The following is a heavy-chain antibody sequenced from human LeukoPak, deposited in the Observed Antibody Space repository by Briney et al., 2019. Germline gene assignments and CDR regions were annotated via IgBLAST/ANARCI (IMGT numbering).Heavy chain of an antibody. CDR2: IYTSGST. J-gene: IGHJ4*02. D-gene: IGHD3-22*01. V-gene: IGHV4-61*02. CDR3: ARSPHYFDNSGYY. CDR1: GGSISSGSYY. Sequence: SQTLSLTCTVSGGSISSGSYYWSWIRQPAGKGLEWIGRIYTSGSTNYNPSLKSRVTISVDTSKNQFSLKLSSVTAADTAVYYCARSPHYFDNSGYYWGQGTLVTVPS.